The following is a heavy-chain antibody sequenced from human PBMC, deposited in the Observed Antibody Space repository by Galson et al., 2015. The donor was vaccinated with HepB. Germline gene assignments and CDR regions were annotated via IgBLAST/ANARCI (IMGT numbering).Heavy chain of an antibody. CDR2: ISGSSSSI. V-gene: IGHV3-48*04. J-gene: IGHJ6*02. D-gene: IGHD1-26*01. CDR1: GFTFSSHG. CDR3: ARDVGDFYYYGMDV. Sequence: SLRLSCAASGFTFSSHGMHWVRQAPGKGLEWVSYISGSSSSIYYADSVKGRFAISRDNAKKSLSLQMNSLRAEDTAVYYCARDVGDFYYYGMDVWGQGTTVTGSS.